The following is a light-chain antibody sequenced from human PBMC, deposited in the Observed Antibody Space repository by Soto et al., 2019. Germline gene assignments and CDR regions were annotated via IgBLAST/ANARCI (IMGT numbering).Light chain of an antibody. CDR2: LEGSGSY. CDR1: SGHSSYI. J-gene: IGLJ3*02. V-gene: IGLV4-60*03. Sequence: QSVLTQSSSASASLRSSVKLTCTLSSGHSSYIIAWHQQQPGKAPRYLMKLEGSGSYNKGSGVPDRFSGSSSGADRYLTISNLQSEDEADYYCETWDSNTHWVFGGGTKLTVL. CDR3: ETWDSNTHWV.